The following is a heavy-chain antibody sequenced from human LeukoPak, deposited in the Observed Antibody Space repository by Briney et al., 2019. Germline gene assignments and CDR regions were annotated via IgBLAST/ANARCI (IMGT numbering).Heavy chain of an antibody. D-gene: IGHD5-18*01. J-gene: IGHJ4*02. Sequence: SETLSHTCAVSGGSISSSSYYWGWIRQPPGKGLEWIGSIYYSGSTYYNPSLKSRVTISVDTSRNQFSLKLSSVTAADTAVYYCARHKTWIQLWYFDYWGQGTLVTVSS. CDR3: ARHKTWIQLWYFDY. CDR2: IYYSGST. CDR1: GGSISSSSYY. V-gene: IGHV4-39*01.